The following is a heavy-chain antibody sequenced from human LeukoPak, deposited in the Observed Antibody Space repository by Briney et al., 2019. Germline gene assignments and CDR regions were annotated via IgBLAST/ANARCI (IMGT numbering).Heavy chain of an antibody. Sequence: GGSLRLSCAASGFIFIGYGMHWVRQAPGKGQEWVAFIRPDGHNKYYADSVKGRFMISRDNSKNTVDLQMNSLRGDDTAMYYCAKEGAASWDVDVWGKGTTVTVSS. V-gene: IGHV3-30*02. D-gene: IGHD3-3*02. J-gene: IGHJ6*04. CDR3: AKEGAASWDVDV. CDR1: GFIFIGYG. CDR2: IRPDGHNK.